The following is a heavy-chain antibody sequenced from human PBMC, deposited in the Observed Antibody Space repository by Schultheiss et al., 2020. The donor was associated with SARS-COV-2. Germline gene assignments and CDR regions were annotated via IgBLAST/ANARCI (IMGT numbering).Heavy chain of an antibody. CDR2: IWYDGSNK. Sequence: GESLKISCVASGFTFSNYAMHWVRQAPGKGLEWVALIWYDGSNKYYADSVKGRFTISRDNSKDTLFLQMNSLRAEDTAVYYCAKTRVGSTTSYYLDHWGQGTLVTVSS. D-gene: IGHD2-2*01. J-gene: IGHJ4*02. CDR3: AKTRVGSTTSYYLDH. CDR1: GFTFSNYA. V-gene: IGHV3-30*02.